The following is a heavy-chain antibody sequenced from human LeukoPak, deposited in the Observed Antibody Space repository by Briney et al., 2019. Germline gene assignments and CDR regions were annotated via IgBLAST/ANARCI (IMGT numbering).Heavy chain of an antibody. J-gene: IGHJ4*02. Sequence: ASVKVSCKASGNIFTGYYLHWVRPAPGQGLEWMGWINPNGGGPKYAPKFQGRVTMTTDTSINTVFMELSRLRSDDTAVYFCATGLFSYHYGSGAWGQGTLVSVSS. V-gene: IGHV1-2*02. CDR1: GNIFTGYY. CDR3: ATGLFSYHYGSGA. CDR2: INPNGGGP. D-gene: IGHD3-10*01.